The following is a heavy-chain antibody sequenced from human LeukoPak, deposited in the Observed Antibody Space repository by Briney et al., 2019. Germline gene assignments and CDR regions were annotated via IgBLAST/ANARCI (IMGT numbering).Heavy chain of an antibody. CDR1: GGSISSSSYY. J-gene: IGHJ3*02. Sequence: SETLSLTCTVSGGSISSSSYYWGWIRQPPGKGREWIGSIYYCGSTYYNPSLKSRVTISVDTSKNQFSLKLSSVTAADTAVYYCARRLDYYDSSGYYLGLAFDIWGQGTMVTVSS. CDR2: IYYCGST. CDR3: ARRLDYYDSSGYYLGLAFDI. D-gene: IGHD3-22*01. V-gene: IGHV4-39*01.